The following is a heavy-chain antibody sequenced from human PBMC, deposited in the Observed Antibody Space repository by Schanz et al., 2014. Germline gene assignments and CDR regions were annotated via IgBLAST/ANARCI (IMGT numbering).Heavy chain of an antibody. V-gene: IGHV1-69*08. CDR2: IIPSLGLA. CDR3: ARDRLECGAECYSVEVFEI. CDR1: GDTFSKYN. J-gene: IGHJ4*02. Sequence: QVQLVQSGPEVKKPGSSVKVSCQAFGDTFSKYNIMWVRQVPGQGLEWMGRIIPSLGLAKYEQKFQDKVTITADTSTTTAYMELSGLRSEDTAVYYCARDRLECGAECYSVEVFEIWGQGTLSSSPQ. D-gene: IGHD2-21*01.